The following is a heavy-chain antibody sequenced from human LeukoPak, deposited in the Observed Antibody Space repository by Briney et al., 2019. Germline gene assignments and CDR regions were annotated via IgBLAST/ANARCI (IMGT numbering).Heavy chain of an antibody. CDR2: INWNGGST. CDR1: GFTFSSYS. V-gene: IGHV3-20*04. Sequence: PGGSLRLSCAASGFTFSSYSMNWVRQAPGKGLEWVSGINWNGGSTGYADSVKGRFTISRDNAKNSLYLQMNSLRAEDTALYYCARSYSSSWYFGFDYWGQGTLVTVSS. CDR3: ARSYSSSWYFGFDY. D-gene: IGHD6-13*01. J-gene: IGHJ4*02.